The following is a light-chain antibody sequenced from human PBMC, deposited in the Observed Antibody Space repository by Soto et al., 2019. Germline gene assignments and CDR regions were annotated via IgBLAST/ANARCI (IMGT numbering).Light chain of an antibody. CDR1: SSNIGSNI. CDR3: AAWDDSLNAYV. CDR2: SNS. Sequence: QSVLTQTPSASGTPGQRVTISCSGSSSNIGSNIVNWYQQLPGTAPKLLIYSNSQRPSGVPDRFSASKSGSSASLAISGLQSEDEADYYCAAWDDSLNAYVFGNGTKVTVL. J-gene: IGLJ1*01. V-gene: IGLV1-44*01.